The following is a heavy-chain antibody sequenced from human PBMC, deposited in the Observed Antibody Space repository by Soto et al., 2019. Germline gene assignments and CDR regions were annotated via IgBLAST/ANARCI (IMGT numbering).Heavy chain of an antibody. CDR2: IIPILGIA. CDR1: GGTFSSYT. CDR3: ARGGSGSHAFDI. V-gene: IGHV1-69*02. Sequence: ASVKVCCKASGGTFSSYTISWVRQAPGQGLEWMGRIIPILGIANYAQKFQGRVTITADKSTSTAYMELSSLRSEDTAVYYCARGGSGSHAFDIWGQGTMVTVSS. D-gene: IGHD3-10*01. J-gene: IGHJ3*02.